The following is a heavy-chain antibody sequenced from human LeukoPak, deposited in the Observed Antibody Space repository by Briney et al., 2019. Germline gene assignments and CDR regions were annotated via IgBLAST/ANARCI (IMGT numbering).Heavy chain of an antibody. V-gene: IGHV1-69*06. J-gene: IGHJ6*03. CDR3: AREAGSGSYPYYYYYMDV. CDR2: IIPIFGTA. D-gene: IGHD3-10*01. Sequence: ASVKVSCKASGGTFSSYAISWVRQAPGQGLEWMGGIIPIFGTANYAQKFQGRVTITADKSTSTAYMELSSLRSEDTAVYYCAREAGSGSYPYYYYYMDVWGKGATVTVSS. CDR1: GGTFSSYA.